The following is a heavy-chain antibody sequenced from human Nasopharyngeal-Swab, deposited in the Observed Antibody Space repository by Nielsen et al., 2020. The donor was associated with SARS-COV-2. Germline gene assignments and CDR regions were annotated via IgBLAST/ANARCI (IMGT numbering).Heavy chain of an antibody. J-gene: IGHJ4*02. CDR2: IYHHGNT. Sequence: TGKGLEWIGEIYHHGNTNYNPSLKSRVTISVDKSKNQFSLSLRSVTAADTAVYYCARDVGDLSVFFDFWGQGTPVTVSS. CDR3: ARDVGDLSVFFDF. V-gene: IGHV4-4*02. D-gene: IGHD4-17*01.